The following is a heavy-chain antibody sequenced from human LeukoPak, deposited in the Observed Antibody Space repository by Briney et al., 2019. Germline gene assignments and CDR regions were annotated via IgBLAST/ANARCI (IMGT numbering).Heavy chain of an antibody. J-gene: IGHJ4*02. Sequence: GGSLRLSCAASGFTFSSHSMNWVRQAPGKGLEWISFISDSGAPIYYADSVRGRFTISRDNAKNSLYLQMSSLRADDTAVYYCARDCGFHTFDYWGQGTLVTVSS. CDR3: ARDCGFHTFDY. CDR1: GFTFSSHS. CDR2: ISDSGAPI. D-gene: IGHD2-21*01. V-gene: IGHV3-48*01.